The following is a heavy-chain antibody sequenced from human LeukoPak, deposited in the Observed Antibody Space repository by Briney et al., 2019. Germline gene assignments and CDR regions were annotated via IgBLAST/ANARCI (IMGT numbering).Heavy chain of an antibody. CDR3: ARGRNSGWLGYYFDY. J-gene: IGHJ4*02. CDR2: INHSGST. D-gene: IGHD6-19*01. Sequence: KPSETLSLTCAVYGGSFSGYYWSWIRQPPGKGLEWIGEINHSGSTNYNPSLKSRVTISVDTSKNQFSLKLSSVTAADTAVYYCARGRNSGWLGYYFDYWGQGTLVTVSS. CDR1: GGSFSGYY. V-gene: IGHV4-34*01.